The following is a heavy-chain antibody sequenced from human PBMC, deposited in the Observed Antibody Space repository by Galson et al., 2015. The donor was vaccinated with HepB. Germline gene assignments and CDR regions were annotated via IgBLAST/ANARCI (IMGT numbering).Heavy chain of an antibody. V-gene: IGHV3-23*01. CDR3: AKGVYYYGSGQLENAFDI. D-gene: IGHD3-10*01. CDR1: GFTFSSYA. J-gene: IGHJ3*02. Sequence: SLRLSCAASGFTFSSYAMSWVRQAPGKGLEWVSAISGSGGSTYYADSVKGRFTISRDNSKNTLYLQMNSLRAEDTAVYYCAKGVYYYGSGQLENAFDIWGQGTMVTVSS. CDR2: ISGSGGST.